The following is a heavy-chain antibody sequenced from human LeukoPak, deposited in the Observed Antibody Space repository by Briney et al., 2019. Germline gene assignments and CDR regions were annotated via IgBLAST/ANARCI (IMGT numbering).Heavy chain of an antibody. D-gene: IGHD2-2*02. Sequence: GRSLRLSCAASGFTFSSYAMHWVRQAPGKGLEWVTVISYDGSTKYYADSVKGRITISRDNSKNTLYMQMSSLRAEDTAVYYCARGSLGYCDSTSCHTQFDYWGQGTLVTVSS. CDR1: GFTFSSYA. J-gene: IGHJ4*02. V-gene: IGHV3-30*04. CDR2: ISYDGSTK. CDR3: ARGSLGYCDSTSCHTQFDY.